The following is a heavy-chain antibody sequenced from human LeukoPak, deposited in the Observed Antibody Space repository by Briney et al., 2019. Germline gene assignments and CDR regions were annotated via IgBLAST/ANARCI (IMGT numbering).Heavy chain of an antibody. CDR2: INPNSGGT. CDR3: ARGRQWEPLPTNWFDP. V-gene: IGHV1-2*02. CDR1: GYTFTGYY. J-gene: IGHJ5*02. Sequence: VASVKVSCKASGYTFTGYYMHWVRQAPGQGLEWMGWINPNSGGTNYAQKFQGRVTMTRDTSISTAYMELSRLRSDDTAVYYCARGRQWEPLPTNWFDPWGQGTLVTVSS. D-gene: IGHD1-26*01.